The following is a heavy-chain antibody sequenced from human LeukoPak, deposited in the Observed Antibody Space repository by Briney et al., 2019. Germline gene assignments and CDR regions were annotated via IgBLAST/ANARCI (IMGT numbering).Heavy chain of an antibody. Sequence: GGSLRLSCTVSGFTVSSNSMSWVRQAPGKGLEWVSFIYSDNTHYSDSVKGRFTISRDNSKNTLYLQMNSLRAKDTAVYYCAKLGRRPPPDYWGQGTLVTVSS. D-gene: IGHD7-27*01. CDR1: GFTVSSNS. V-gene: IGHV3-53*01. CDR3: AKLGRRPPPDY. J-gene: IGHJ4*02. CDR2: IYSDNT.